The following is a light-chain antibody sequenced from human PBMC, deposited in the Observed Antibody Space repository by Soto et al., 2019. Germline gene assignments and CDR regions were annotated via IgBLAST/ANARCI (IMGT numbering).Light chain of an antibody. CDR3: QQLYSYPRT. Sequence: DIQLTQSPSFLSASVGDRVTITCRASQGISSYLAWYQQKPGKAPKLLIYAASTLQSGVPSRFSGSGSGTEFTLTISSLQPEDFATYLCQQLYSYPRTFGGGTKVEIK. V-gene: IGKV1-9*01. J-gene: IGKJ4*01. CDR1: QGISSY. CDR2: AAS.